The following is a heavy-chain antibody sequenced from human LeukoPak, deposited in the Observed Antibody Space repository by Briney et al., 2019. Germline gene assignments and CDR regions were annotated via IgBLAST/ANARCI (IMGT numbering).Heavy chain of an antibody. CDR1: GFTFSSYA. J-gene: IGHJ4*02. Sequence: GGSLRLSCAASGFTFSSYAMHWVRQAPGKGLEWVAVISYDGSNKYYADSVKGRFTISRDNSKNTLYLQMSSLRAEDTAVYYCARDRPYYYGSVTYYFDYWGQGTLVTVSS. V-gene: IGHV3-30*04. CDR3: ARDRPYYYGSVTYYFDY. D-gene: IGHD3-10*01. CDR2: ISYDGSNK.